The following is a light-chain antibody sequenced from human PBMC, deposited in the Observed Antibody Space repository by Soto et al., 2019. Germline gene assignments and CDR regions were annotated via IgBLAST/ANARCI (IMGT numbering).Light chain of an antibody. CDR3: QSYDTTLSGGSV. CDR2: GNN. Sequence: QSALTQSPSVSGAPGQRVSISCTGTSSNIGAGFDVHWYQQLPATAPKLLIYGNNNRPSGVPDRFSGSKSGTSASLAITGLQAEDAAYYYCQSYDTTLSGGSVFGTGTKLTVL. J-gene: IGLJ1*01. V-gene: IGLV1-40*01. CDR1: SSNIGAGFD.